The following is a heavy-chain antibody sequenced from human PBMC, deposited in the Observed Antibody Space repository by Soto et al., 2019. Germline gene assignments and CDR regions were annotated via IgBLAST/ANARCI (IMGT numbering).Heavy chain of an antibody. V-gene: IGHV1-69*01. D-gene: IGHD2-21*02. Sequence: QVQLVQSGAEVKKPGSSVKVSCKASGGTFSSYAISWVRQAPGQGLEWMGGIIPIFGTANYAQKFQGRVTITADDSTSTAYMELSSLRSEDTAVYYCARVGVVVVTAILGYYYGMDVWGQGTTVTVSS. CDR3: ARVGVVVVTAILGYYYGMDV. J-gene: IGHJ6*02. CDR1: GGTFSSYA. CDR2: IIPIFGTA.